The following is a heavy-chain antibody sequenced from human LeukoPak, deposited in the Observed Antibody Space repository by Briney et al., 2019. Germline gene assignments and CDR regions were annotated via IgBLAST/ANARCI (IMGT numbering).Heavy chain of an antibody. D-gene: IGHD5-18*01. J-gene: IGHJ4*02. CDR1: GFTFSDYG. Sequence: GGSLRLSCSVSGFTFSDYGMHWVRQAPGKGLEYVSATTSNGAGTYYADSVKGRFTISRDNSKNTLYLQMSSLRDEDTGIYYCVRGERYSYSPPSDYWGQGTLVTVSS. CDR2: TTSNGAGT. V-gene: IGHV3-64D*06. CDR3: VRGERYSYSPPSDY.